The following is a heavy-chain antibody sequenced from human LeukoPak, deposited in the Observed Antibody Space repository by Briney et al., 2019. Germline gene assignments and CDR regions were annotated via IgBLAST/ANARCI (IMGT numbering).Heavy chain of an antibody. Sequence: PGGSLRLSCAASGFTFSRYTMNWVRQAPGKGLEWVSSITNSGTYIYYADSVKGRFTISRDNAKNSRYLQMYSLRAEDTAVYYCASVDLHATGAWVDYWGQGTLVTVSS. CDR2: ITNSGTYI. CDR3: ASVDLHATGAWVDY. CDR1: GFTFSRYT. D-gene: IGHD5-12*01. J-gene: IGHJ4*02. V-gene: IGHV3-21*01.